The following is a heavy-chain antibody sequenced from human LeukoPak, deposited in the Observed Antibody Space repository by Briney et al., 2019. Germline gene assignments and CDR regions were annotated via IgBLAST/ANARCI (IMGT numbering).Heavy chain of an antibody. Sequence: GGSLRLSCAACGFTFSSYDMHWVRQATGKGLEWVSAIGTAGDTYYPGSVKGQFTISRENAKNSLYLQMNSLRAGDTAVYYCARERAYYDILTGYYRPYYYMDVWGKGTTVTISS. CDR2: IGTAGDT. CDR1: GFTFSSYD. CDR3: ARERAYYDILTGYYRPYYYMDV. D-gene: IGHD3-9*01. J-gene: IGHJ6*03. V-gene: IGHV3-13*03.